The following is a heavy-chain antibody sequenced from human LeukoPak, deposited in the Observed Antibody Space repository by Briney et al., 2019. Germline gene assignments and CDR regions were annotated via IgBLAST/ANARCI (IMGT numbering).Heavy chain of an antibody. Sequence: GGSLRLSCAVSGFTFSSYWMSWVRQAPGKGLEWVANINQDKSSKAYVDSVKGRFTISRDNAKNSLYLQMNSLRAEDTAVYYCWHPMIQGAVSWGQGTLVTVSS. CDR3: WHPMIQGAVS. CDR1: GFTFSSYW. CDR2: INQDKSSK. J-gene: IGHJ5*02. V-gene: IGHV3-7*01. D-gene: IGHD3-10*01.